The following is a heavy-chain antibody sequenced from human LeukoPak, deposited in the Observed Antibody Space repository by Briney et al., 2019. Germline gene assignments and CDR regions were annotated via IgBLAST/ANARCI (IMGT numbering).Heavy chain of an antibody. D-gene: IGHD1-14*01. CDR2: ISAGGGNT. CDR3: AKEYSVRNQFDY. J-gene: IGHJ4*02. CDR1: GFTFSNAW. Sequence: GGSLRLSCAASGFTFSNAWMSWVRQAPGKGLEWVSAISAGGGNTYYADSVKGRFTISRDNSKNTLFLEMNSLRAEDTAVYYCAKEYSVRNQFDYWGQGTLVAVSS. V-gene: IGHV3-23*01.